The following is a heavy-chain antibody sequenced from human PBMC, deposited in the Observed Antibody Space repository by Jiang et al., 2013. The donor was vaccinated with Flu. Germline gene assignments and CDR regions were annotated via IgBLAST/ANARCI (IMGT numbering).Heavy chain of an antibody. Sequence: VQLVESGGGLVQSGGSLRLSCAASGFTFSSYWMHWVRQAPGKGLVWVSRINTDGSGTTYADSVKGRFTISRDNAKNTLYLQMNSLRAEDTAVYYCARDDDGWSHSKWGQGTLVTVSS. J-gene: IGHJ4*02. CDR2: INTDGSGT. D-gene: IGHD6-19*01. CDR3: ARDDDGWSHSK. CDR1: GFTFSSYW. V-gene: IGHV3-74*01.